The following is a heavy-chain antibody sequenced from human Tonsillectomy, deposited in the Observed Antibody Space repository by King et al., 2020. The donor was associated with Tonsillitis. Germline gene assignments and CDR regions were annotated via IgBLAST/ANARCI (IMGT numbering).Heavy chain of an antibody. Sequence: VQLVESGGGLIQPGGSLRLSCAASGFTVSSNYMSWFRQAPGKGLEWGSVSYSGGSTYYADSVKGRFTLSRDNSKNTLYRQMNSLRAEDTAVYYCARGDGGYCSGGSCYLHYWGQGTLVTVSS. CDR2: SYSGGST. CDR1: GFTVSSNY. J-gene: IGHJ4*02. V-gene: IGHV3-53*01. CDR3: ARGDGGYCSGGSCYLHY. D-gene: IGHD2-15*01.